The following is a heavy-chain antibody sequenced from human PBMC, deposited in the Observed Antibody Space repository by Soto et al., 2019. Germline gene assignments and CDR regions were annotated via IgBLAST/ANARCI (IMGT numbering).Heavy chain of an antibody. D-gene: IGHD6-13*01. V-gene: IGHV1-46*01. CDR1: GYTFTSYY. J-gene: IGHJ5*02. Sequence: SVKVSCKASGYTFTSYYMHWVRQAPGQGLEWMGIINPSGGSTSYAQKFQGRVTMTRDTSTSTVYMELSSLRSEDTAAYYCAREVAADGLGFDPWGQGTLVTVSS. CDR2: INPSGGST. CDR3: AREVAADGLGFDP.